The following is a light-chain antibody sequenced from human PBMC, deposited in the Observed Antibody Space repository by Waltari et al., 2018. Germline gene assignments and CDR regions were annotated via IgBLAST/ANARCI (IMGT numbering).Light chain of an antibody. Sequence: EIVMTQSPATLSVSPGERATLSCRASQSVSSNLAWYQQKPGHTPRLLIYEACTRPTGIPARFSGSGSGTEFTLSISSLQSEDFAVYYCQQYNTWPPITFGQGTRLEIK. CDR1: QSVSSN. CDR3: QQYNTWPPIT. CDR2: EAC. V-gene: IGKV3-15*01. J-gene: IGKJ5*01.